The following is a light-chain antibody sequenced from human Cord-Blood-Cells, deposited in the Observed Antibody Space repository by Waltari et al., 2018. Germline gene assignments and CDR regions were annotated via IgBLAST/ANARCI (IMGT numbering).Light chain of an antibody. CDR3: QQSYSTPPRT. CDR2: AAS. V-gene: IGKV1-39*01. CDR1: QSISSH. J-gene: IGKJ1*01. Sequence: DIQMPQSPSSLSASVGDRVTITCRASQSISSHLNWYQQKPGKAPKLLIYAASSLQSGVPSRFSGSGSGTDFTLTISSLQPEDFATYYCQQSYSTPPRTFGQGTKVEIK.